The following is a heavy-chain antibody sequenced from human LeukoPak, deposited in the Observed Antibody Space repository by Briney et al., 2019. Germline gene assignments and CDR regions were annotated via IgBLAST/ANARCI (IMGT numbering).Heavy chain of an antibody. D-gene: IGHD4-11*01. CDR2: IYYSGST. J-gene: IGHJ4*02. Sequence: SETLSLTCTVSGGSISSFYWSWIRQPPGKELEWIGYIYYSGSTSYNPSLKSRVTISVATSENQFSLKLTSVTAADTAVYYCASGADYSNYYFNYWGQGTLVTVSS. CDR1: GGSISSFY. V-gene: IGHV4-59*01. CDR3: ASGADYSNYYFNY.